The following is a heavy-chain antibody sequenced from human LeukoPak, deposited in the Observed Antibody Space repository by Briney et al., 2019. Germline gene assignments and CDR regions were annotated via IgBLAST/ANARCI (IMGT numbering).Heavy chain of an antibody. CDR3: ASRRWLQLRYFDY. J-gene: IGHJ4*02. CDR2: ISSSGSTI. CDR1: GFTFSSYE. D-gene: IGHD5-24*01. V-gene: IGHV3-48*03. Sequence: PGGSLRLSCAASGFTFSSYEMNWVRQAPGKGLEWVSYISSSGSTIYYADSVKGRFTISRDNAENSLYLQMNSLRAEDTAVYYCASRRWLQLRYFDYWGQGTLVTVSS.